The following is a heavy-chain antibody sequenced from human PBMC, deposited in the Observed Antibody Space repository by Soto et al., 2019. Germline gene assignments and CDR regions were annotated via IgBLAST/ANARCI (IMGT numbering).Heavy chain of an antibody. CDR3: ARVNVTTVTTFDY. CDR2: IIPIFGTA. J-gene: IGHJ4*02. D-gene: IGHD4-17*01. V-gene: IGHV1-69*13. Sequence: EASVKVSCKASGGTFSSYAISWVRQAPGQGLEWMGGIIPIFGTANYAQKFQGRVTITADESTSTAYMELSSLRSEDTAVYYCARVNVTTVTTFDYWGQGTLVTVSS. CDR1: GGTFSSYA.